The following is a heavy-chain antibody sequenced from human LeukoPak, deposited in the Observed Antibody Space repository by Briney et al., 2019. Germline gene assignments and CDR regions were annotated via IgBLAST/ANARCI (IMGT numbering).Heavy chain of an antibody. D-gene: IGHD5-18*01. Sequence: ASVKVSCKASGYSFTSYGISWVRQAPGQGLEWMGRINVYNGNTNYAERVQGRVTMTTDTSTSTAYMELRSLRSDDTAAYSCGRSGYRYSYDFDYYMDVWGQGTTITVSS. CDR2: INVYNGNT. CDR1: GYSFTSYG. CDR3: GRSGYRYSYDFDYYMDV. V-gene: IGHV1-18*01. J-gene: IGHJ6*03.